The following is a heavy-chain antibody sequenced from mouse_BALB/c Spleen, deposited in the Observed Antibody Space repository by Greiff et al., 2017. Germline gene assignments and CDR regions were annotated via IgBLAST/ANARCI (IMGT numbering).Heavy chain of an antibody. V-gene: IGHV5-9-4*01. Sequence: EVMLVESGGGLVKPGGSLKLSCAASGFTFSSYAMSWVRQSPEKRLEWVAEISSGGSYTYYPDTVTGRFTISRDNAKNTLYLEMSSLRSEDTAMYYCARVGTCHYYAMDYWGQGTSVTVSS. CDR1: GFTFSSYA. CDR2: ISSGGSYT. J-gene: IGHJ4*01. CDR3: ARVGTCHYYAMDY.